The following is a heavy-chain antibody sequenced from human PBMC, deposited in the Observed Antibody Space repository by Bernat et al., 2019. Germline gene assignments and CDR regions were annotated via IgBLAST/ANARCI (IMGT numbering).Heavy chain of an antibody. V-gene: IGHV3-15*07. Sequence: EVQLVESGGDLVKPGESLRLSCATSAFIFTDAWMNWVRQAPGKGLEWVGRIKSKTDGGTTEYAAPVKGRFTISRDDSKNTVYLQMNSLKIEDTAIYYCNTDRITTFGRFWGQGTLVTVPS. CDR1: AFIFTDAW. D-gene: IGHD3-3*01. J-gene: IGHJ4*02. CDR3: NTDRITTFGRF. CDR2: IKSKTDGGTT.